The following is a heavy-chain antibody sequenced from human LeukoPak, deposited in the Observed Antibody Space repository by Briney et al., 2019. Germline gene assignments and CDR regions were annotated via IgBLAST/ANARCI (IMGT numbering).Heavy chain of an antibody. D-gene: IGHD6-6*01. CDR3: ARRFGSSSPPDY. Sequence: GESLKISCKGSGYSFSTYWIGWVRQMPGKGLEWMGIVYPGYSNTRYSPSFQGQVTISADKSITTAYLQWSSLKASDTAMYYCARRFGSSSPPDYWGQGTLVTVSS. CDR2: VYPGYSNT. V-gene: IGHV5-51*01. J-gene: IGHJ4*02. CDR1: GYSFSTYW.